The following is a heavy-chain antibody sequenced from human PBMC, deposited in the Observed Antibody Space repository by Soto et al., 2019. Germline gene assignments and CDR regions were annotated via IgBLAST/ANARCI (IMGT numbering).Heavy chain of an antibody. D-gene: IGHD1-1*01. J-gene: IGHJ4*02. V-gene: IGHV3-23*01. CDR3: AKGREMATTPFDY. CDR1: GFTFSSYA. Sequence: EVQLLESGGGLVQPGGSLRLSCAASGFTFSSYAMSWVRQAPGKGLEWVSTINSSGGSTYYADSVKGRFTISRDNSKNTLYLQMNSLRVEDTAIYYCAKGREMATTPFDYCGQGTLVTVSS. CDR2: INSSGGST.